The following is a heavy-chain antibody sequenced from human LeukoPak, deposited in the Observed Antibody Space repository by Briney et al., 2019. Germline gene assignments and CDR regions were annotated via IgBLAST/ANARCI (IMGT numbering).Heavy chain of an antibody. CDR2: INHSGST. D-gene: IGHD3-16*01. Sequence: SETLSLTCAVYGGSFSGYSWSWIRQPPGKGLEWIWEINHSGSTNYNPSLKSGVTISVDTSKNQFSLKLSSVTAADTAVYYCARDGGSYYYGMDVWGKGTTVTVSS. CDR3: ARDGGSYYYGMDV. V-gene: IGHV4-34*01. CDR1: GGSFSGYS. J-gene: IGHJ6*04.